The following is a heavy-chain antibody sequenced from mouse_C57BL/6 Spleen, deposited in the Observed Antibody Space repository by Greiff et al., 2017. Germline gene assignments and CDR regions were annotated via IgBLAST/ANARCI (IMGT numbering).Heavy chain of an antibody. V-gene: IGHV1-80*01. CDR1: GYAFSSYW. CDR2: IYPGDGDT. D-gene: IGHD1-1*01. Sequence: LKQSGAELVKPGASVKISCKASGYAFSSYWMNWVKQRPGKGLEWIGQIYPGDGDTNYNGKFKGKATLTADKSSSTAYMQLSSLTSEDSAVYFCARQNYYGSSGFDYWGQGTTLTVSS. CDR3: ARQNYYGSSGFDY. J-gene: IGHJ2*01.